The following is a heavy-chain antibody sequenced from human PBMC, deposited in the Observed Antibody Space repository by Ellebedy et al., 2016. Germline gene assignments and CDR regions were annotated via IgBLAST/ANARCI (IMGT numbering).Heavy chain of an antibody. CDR1: GGSFSGYY. J-gene: IGHJ5*02. CDR3: ARGYSGSYYVGWFDP. D-gene: IGHD1-26*01. CDR2: INHSGST. V-gene: IGHV4-34*01. Sequence: SETLSLTCAVYGGSFSGYYWSWIRQPPGKGLEWTGEINHSGSTNYNPSLKSRVTISVDTSKNQFSLKLSSVTAADTAVYYCARGYSGSYYVGWFDPWGQGTLVTVSS.